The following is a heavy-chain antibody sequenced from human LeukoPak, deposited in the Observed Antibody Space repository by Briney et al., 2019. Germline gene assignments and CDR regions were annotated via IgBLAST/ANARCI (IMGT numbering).Heavy chain of an antibody. CDR2: IYYSGST. V-gene: IGHV4-59*01. CDR3: AACSGGSCYRNDAFDT. J-gene: IGHJ3*02. D-gene: IGHD2-15*01. Sequence: PSETLSLTCTVSGGSISSYYWGWIRQPPGKGLEWIGYIYYSGSTNYNPSLKGRVTISVDTSKNQFSLKLSSVTAADTAVYYCAACSGGSCYRNDAFDTWGQGTMVTVSS. CDR1: GGSISSYY.